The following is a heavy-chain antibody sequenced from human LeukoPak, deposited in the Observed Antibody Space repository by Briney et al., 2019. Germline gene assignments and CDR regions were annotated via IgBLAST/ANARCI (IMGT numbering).Heavy chain of an antibody. V-gene: IGHV3-74*01. CDR3: ARDFSPYYYGSGSYLVY. CDR2: INSDGSST. J-gene: IGHJ4*02. Sequence: PGGSLRLSCAASGFTFRSYWMHWVRQAPGKGLVWVSRINSDGSSTNYADSVKGRFTISRDNAKNTLYLQMNSLRAEDTALYYCARDFSPYYYGSGSYLVYWGQGTLVTVSS. D-gene: IGHD3-10*01. CDR1: GFTFRSYW.